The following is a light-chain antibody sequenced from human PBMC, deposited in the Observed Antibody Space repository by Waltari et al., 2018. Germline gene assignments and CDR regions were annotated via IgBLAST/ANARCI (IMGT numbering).Light chain of an antibody. CDR1: SSAVGGYNY. J-gene: IGLJ2*01. CDR3: CSYAGRDTSVV. Sequence: QSALTQPRSVSGSPGQSVAFSCTGTSSAVGGYNYVSWYQQHPGKAPKLMTFDVTKRRSRVPVRFSGAKAGSTASLTISGLQAEDEDDYYCCSYAGRDTSVVFGGGTKLTVL. CDR2: DVT. V-gene: IGLV2-11*01.